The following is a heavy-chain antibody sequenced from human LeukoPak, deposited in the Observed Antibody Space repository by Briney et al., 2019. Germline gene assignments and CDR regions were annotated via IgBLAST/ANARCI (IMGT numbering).Heavy chain of an antibody. V-gene: IGHV3-48*03. CDR2: ISSSGSTI. D-gene: IGHD3-10*02. CDR1: GFTVSSNY. CDR3: AELGVTMIGGV. J-gene: IGHJ6*04. Sequence: RTGGSLRLSCAASGFTVSSNYMSRVRQAPGKGLEWVSYISSSGSTIYYADSVKGRFTISRDNAKNSLYLQMNSLRAEDTAVYYCAELGVTMIGGVWGKGTTVTISS.